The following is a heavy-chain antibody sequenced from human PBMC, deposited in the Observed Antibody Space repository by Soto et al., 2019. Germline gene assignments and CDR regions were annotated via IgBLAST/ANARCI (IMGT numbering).Heavy chain of an antibody. CDR3: ARLYCSGGSCRGEYYYYYGMDV. CDR1: GFNFSSYG. CDR2: IWYDGSNK. D-gene: IGHD2-15*01. Sequence: GGSVRLSCAASGFNFSSYGMHWVRQAPGKGLEWVAVIWYDGSNKYYADSVKGRFTISRDNSKNTLYLQMNSLRAEDTAVYYCARLYCSGGSCRGEYYYYYGMDVWGQGTTVTVSS. J-gene: IGHJ6*02. V-gene: IGHV3-33*01.